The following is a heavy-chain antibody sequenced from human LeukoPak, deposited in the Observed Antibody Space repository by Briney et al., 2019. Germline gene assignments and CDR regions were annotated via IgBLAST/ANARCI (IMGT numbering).Heavy chain of an antibody. D-gene: IGHD3-22*01. CDR1: GFTFSSYS. CDR2: ISSSSSYI. V-gene: IGHV3-21*01. CDR3: ARAVYYDSSGYLDYYGMDV. J-gene: IGHJ6*02. Sequence: GGSLRLSCAASGFTFSSYSMNWVRQAPGKGLEWVSSISSSSSYIYYADSVKGRFTISRDNAKNSLYLQMNSLRAEDTAVYYCARAVYYDSSGYLDYYGMDVWGQGTTVTVSS.